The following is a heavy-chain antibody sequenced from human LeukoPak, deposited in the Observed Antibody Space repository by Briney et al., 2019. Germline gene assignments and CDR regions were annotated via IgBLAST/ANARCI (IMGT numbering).Heavy chain of an antibody. CDR2: ISGFNGNT. CDR3: ARVEYCNVGNCYFRPGAY. J-gene: IGHJ4*02. V-gene: IGHV1-18*03. D-gene: IGHD2-15*01. CDR1: GYTFGNYG. Sequence: ASVKVSCKAAGYTFGNYGIKWVRQAPGQGLEWVGWISGFNGNTNYAQNFHDRVTMTTDTSTTTAYMELRNLRSDDMAVYYCARVEYCNVGNCYFRPGAYWGQGTLVTVSS.